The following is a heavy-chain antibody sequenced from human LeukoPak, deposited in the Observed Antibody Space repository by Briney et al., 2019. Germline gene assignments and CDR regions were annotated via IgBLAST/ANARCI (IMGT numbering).Heavy chain of an antibody. CDR1: GGSISSYY. D-gene: IGHD1-26*01. CDR3: AREYLRSYYGY. Sequence: TCTVSGGSISSYYWSWIRQPPGKGLEWMGWISAYNGNTNYAQKLQGRVTMTTDTSTSTAYMELRSLRSDDTAVYYCAREYLRSYYGYWGQGTLVTVSS. V-gene: IGHV1-18*04. J-gene: IGHJ4*02. CDR2: ISAYNGNT.